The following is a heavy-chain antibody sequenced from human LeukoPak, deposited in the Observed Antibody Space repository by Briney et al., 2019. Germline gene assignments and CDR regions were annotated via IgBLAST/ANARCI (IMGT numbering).Heavy chain of an antibody. CDR1: GGTFSSYA. Sequence: SVKVSFKASGGTFSSYAISWVRQAPGQGLEWMGGIIPIFGTANYAQKFQGRVTITADESTSTAYMELSSLRSEDTAVYYCARVLGYCSGGSCYADWFDPWGQGTLVTVSS. J-gene: IGHJ5*02. D-gene: IGHD2-15*01. CDR2: IIPIFGTA. CDR3: ARVLGYCSGGSCYADWFDP. V-gene: IGHV1-69*01.